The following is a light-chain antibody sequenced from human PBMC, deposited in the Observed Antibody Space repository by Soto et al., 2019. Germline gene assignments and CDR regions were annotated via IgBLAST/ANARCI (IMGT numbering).Light chain of an antibody. CDR3: VSYTTRAAYV. CDR1: SSDVGNYIF. Sequence: QSVLTQPASVSGSPGQSITISCTGTSSDVGNYIFVSWYRQHPGKAPKLMIYDINNRPAGVSNRFSGSKSGNTASLTISGLHAEDEADYYCVSYTTRAAYVFGTGTKVTVL. CDR2: DIN. J-gene: IGLJ1*01. V-gene: IGLV2-14*01.